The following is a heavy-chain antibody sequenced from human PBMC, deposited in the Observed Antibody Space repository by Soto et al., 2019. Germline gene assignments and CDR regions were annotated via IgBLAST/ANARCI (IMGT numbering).Heavy chain of an antibody. V-gene: IGHV4-31*03. D-gene: IGHD3-9*01. CDR1: GGSISSGGYY. Sequence: QVQLQESGPGLVKPSQTLSLPCTVSGGSISSGGYYWRWIRQHPGKGLEWIGYIYYRGSSYYHPSLKSRITISIDTSKNQFSLKLSAVTAADSAVYFWARSDDINYYFYMYVWCKGTTFTCSS. CDR3: ARSDDINYYFYMYV. J-gene: IGHJ6*03. CDR2: IYYRGSS.